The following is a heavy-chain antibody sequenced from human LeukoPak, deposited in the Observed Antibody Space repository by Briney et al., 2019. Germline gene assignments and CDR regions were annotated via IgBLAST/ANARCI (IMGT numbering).Heavy chain of an antibody. CDR3: ARDPYGGSYGLYYYYYYYMDV. Sequence: PGGSLRLSCAASGFTFSSYAMHWVRQAPGKGLEWVAVISYDGSNKYYADSVKGRFTISRDNSKNTLYLQMNSLRAEDTAVYYCARDPYGGSYGLYYYYYYYMDVWGKGTTVTVSS. D-gene: IGHD3-16*01. V-gene: IGHV3-30*01. CDR1: GFTFSSYA. J-gene: IGHJ6*03. CDR2: ISYDGSNK.